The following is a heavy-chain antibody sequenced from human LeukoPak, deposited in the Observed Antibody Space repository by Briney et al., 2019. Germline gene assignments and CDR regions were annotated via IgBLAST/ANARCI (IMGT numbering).Heavy chain of an antibody. V-gene: IGHV3-74*01. CDR3: ASDKDGIGDY. J-gene: IGHJ4*02. CDR1: GFTFSTYW. D-gene: IGHD1-26*01. Sequence: GGSLRLSCAASGFTFSTYWMHWVRQAPGKGLVWVSHINSDGSGTTYADSVKGRFTISRDNAKNTLYLQMNSLRAEDTAVYYCASDKDGIGDYWGLGTLVTVSS. CDR2: INSDGSGT.